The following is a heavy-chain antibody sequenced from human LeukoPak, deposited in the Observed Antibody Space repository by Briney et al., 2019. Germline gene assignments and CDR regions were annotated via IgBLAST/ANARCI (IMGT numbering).Heavy chain of an antibody. Sequence: GGSLRLSCAASGFTFSSYAMNWVRQAPGKGLEWVSYISSSGSTIYYADSVKGRFTISRDNAKNSLYLQMNSLRAEDTAVYYCARDVAVAAQSLYYYYMDVWGKGTTVTISS. V-gene: IGHV3-48*03. CDR2: ISSSGSTI. J-gene: IGHJ6*03. CDR1: GFTFSSYA. CDR3: ARDVAVAAQSLYYYYMDV. D-gene: IGHD6-19*01.